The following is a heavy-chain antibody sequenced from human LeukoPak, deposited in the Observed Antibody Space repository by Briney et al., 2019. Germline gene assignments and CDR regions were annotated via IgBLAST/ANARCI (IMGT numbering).Heavy chain of an antibody. D-gene: IGHD7-27*01. J-gene: IGHJ3*02. V-gene: IGHV3-7*04. Sequence: GGSLRLSCAASGFTLSSYWMSWVRQAPGKGLEWVANIEQDGSEQYYVDSVKGRFTISRDNAKNSLYLQMNSLRAEDTAVYYCARSRTGSHGAWAFDIWGQGTMVTVSS. CDR1: GFTLSSYW. CDR3: ARSRTGSHGAWAFDI. CDR2: IEQDGSEQ.